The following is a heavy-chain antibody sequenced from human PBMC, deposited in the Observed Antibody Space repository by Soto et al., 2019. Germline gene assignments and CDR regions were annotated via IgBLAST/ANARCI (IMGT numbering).Heavy chain of an antibody. J-gene: IGHJ3*02. CDR3: ARPQYFGEDGAFNI. CDR1: GGSISDFY. Sequence: QVQLQESGPGLVKPSETLSLICTVSGGSISDFYWSWIRQPAGKGLEWIGRIHTSGSTNINPSLKGRVSLSVDTSRNQLSLTLTSVTAADTAAYYCARPQYFGEDGAFNIWGQGTVVTVSS. D-gene: IGHD3-10*01. V-gene: IGHV4-4*07. CDR2: IHTSGST.